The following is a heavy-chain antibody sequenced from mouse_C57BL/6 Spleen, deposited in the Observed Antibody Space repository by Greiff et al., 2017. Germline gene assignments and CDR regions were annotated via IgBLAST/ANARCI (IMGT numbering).Heavy chain of an antibody. CDR1: GYSITSGYY. J-gene: IGHJ4*01. D-gene: IGHD3-2*02. CDR3: ASHSSGYDYAMDY. V-gene: IGHV3-6*01. Sequence: EVHLVESGPGLVKPSQSLSLTCSVTGYSITSGYYWNWIRQFPGNKLEWMGYISYDGSNNYNPSLKNRISITRDTSKNQFFLKLNSVTTEDTATYYCASHSSGYDYAMDYWGQGTSVTVSS. CDR2: ISYDGSN.